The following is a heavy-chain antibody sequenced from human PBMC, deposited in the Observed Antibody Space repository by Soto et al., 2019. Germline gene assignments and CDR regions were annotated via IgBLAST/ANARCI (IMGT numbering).Heavy chain of an antibody. D-gene: IGHD4-4*01. Sequence: HPGGSLRLSCAASGFTFSNYGMHWVRQAPGKGLEWVAVISYDGINKYYADSVKGRFTISRDNSKNTLYLQMNSLRAEDTTVYYCAKDRIYSNYRPYYYGVDVWGQGTTVTVSS. V-gene: IGHV3-30*18. CDR3: AKDRIYSNYRPYYYGVDV. CDR1: GFTFSNYG. CDR2: ISYDGINK. J-gene: IGHJ6*02.